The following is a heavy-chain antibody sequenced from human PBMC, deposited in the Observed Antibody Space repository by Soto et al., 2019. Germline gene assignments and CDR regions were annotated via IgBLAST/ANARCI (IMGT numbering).Heavy chain of an antibody. V-gene: IGHV1-69*08. Sequence: QVHLVQSGAEVKKPGSSVKVSCKTSGGTISTYVINWVRQAPGQGLEWMGRIIPALGAADYAQKFQDRLTITADKSTCTAYMALSSLGSDDTAVYYCARGGQQVVSFDYWGQGTLVAVSS. D-gene: IGHD6-6*01. CDR1: GGTISTYV. CDR3: ARGGQQVVSFDY. J-gene: IGHJ4*02. CDR2: IIPALGAA.